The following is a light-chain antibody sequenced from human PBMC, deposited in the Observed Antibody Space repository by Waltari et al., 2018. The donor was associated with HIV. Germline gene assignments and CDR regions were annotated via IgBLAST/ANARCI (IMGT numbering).Light chain of an antibody. CDR2: DNN. V-gene: IGLV1-51*01. Sequence: QSVLTQPHSVSAAPGQKVTISCSGSRSTIGNNYVSWYQQLPGTAPKLLIYDNNQRPSGIPDRFSGSKSGTSATLGITGLQTGDEADYYCGTWDSSLSVVVFGTGTKVTVL. CDR3: GTWDSSLSVVV. J-gene: IGLJ1*01. CDR1: RSTIGNNY.